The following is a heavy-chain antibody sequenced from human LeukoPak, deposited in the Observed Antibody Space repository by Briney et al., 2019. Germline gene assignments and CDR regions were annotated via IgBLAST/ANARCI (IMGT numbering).Heavy chain of an antibody. CDR1: GFTFSSYG. J-gene: IGHJ4*02. CDR3: AVSIAVAGAFDY. CDR2: ISYEGSNE. V-gene: IGHV3-30*03. D-gene: IGHD6-19*01. Sequence: GGSLRLSCAASGFTFSSYGMHWVRQAPGKGLEWVAVISYEGSNEYYADSVKGRFTISRDNSKNTLYLQMNSLRAEDTAVYYCAVSIAVAGAFDYWGQGTLVTVSS.